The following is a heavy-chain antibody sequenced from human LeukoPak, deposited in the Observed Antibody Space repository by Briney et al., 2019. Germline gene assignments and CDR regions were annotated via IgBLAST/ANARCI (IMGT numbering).Heavy chain of an antibody. J-gene: IGHJ4*02. D-gene: IGHD2-2*01. Sequence: PGGSLRLSCAASRFTFSSYAMSWVRQAPGKGLEWVSGVCGNGAGTYYADSVKGRFTISRDNSKNTLYLQMNSLRDEDTAVYYCAKDVLSYCSSTSCYRYYFDYWGQGTLVTVSS. CDR1: RFTFSSYA. CDR3: AKDVLSYCSSTSCYRYYFDY. V-gene: IGHV3-23*01. CDR2: VCGNGAGT.